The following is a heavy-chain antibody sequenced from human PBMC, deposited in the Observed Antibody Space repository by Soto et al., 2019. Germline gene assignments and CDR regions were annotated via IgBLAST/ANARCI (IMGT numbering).Heavy chain of an antibody. V-gene: IGHV4-59*01. D-gene: IGHD3-10*01. J-gene: IGHJ4*02. Sequence: PSETLSLTCTVSGGSTTSDYWSWIRQPPGKGLEWLGYIFHSLGAKYNPSLGSRGTISLDTSKNQLSLSLRSVTAADTDIYFCVRDLNGSGDYRGQGTLVTVYS. CDR2: IFHSLGA. CDR3: VRDLNGSGDY. CDR1: GGSTTSDY.